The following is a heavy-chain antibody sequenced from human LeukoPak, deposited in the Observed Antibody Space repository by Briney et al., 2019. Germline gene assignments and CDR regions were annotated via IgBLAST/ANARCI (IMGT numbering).Heavy chain of an antibody. D-gene: IGHD6-13*01. J-gene: IGHJ4*02. Sequence: GGSLKLSCAASGFTFSSFPMSWVRQAPGKGLQGVSGITGRGGNTYYADSVEGRFTISRDNSKNTLSLQMDSLRAEDTAIYYCARDRAAFDSWGQGTLVTVSS. CDR1: GFTFSSFP. CDR3: ARDRAAFDS. V-gene: IGHV3-23*01. CDR2: ITGRGGNT.